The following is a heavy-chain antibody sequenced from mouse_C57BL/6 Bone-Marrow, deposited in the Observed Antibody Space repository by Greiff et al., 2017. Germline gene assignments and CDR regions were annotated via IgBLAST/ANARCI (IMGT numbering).Heavy chain of an antibody. CDR1: GFTFSSYG. D-gene: IGHD2-4*01. CDR3: ARYYDYDGNWYFDV. V-gene: IGHV5-6*01. J-gene: IGHJ1*03. Sequence: SGGDLVKPGGSLKLSCAASGFTFSSYGMSWVRQTPDKRLEWVATISSGGSYTYYPDSVKGRFTISRDNAKNTLYLQMSSLKSEDTAMYYCARYYDYDGNWYFDVWGTGTTVTVSS. CDR2: ISSGGSYT.